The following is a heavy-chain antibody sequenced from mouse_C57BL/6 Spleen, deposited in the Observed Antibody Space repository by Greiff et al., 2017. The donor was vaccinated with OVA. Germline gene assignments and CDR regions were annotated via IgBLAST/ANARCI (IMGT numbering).Heavy chain of an antibody. CDR2: FYPGGGSI. CDR1: GYTFTEYT. V-gene: IGHV1-62-2*01. Sequence: QVQLQQSGAELVKPGASVKLSCKASGYTFTEYTIHWVKQRSGQGLEWIGWFYPGGGSIKYNEKFKDKAPLTVDKSSSTVYMALSRLTSEDSAVYFGERHETATVVEGYCDYWGKGTTLTVSS. CDR3: ERHETATVVEGYCDY. D-gene: IGHD1-1*01. J-gene: IGHJ2*01.